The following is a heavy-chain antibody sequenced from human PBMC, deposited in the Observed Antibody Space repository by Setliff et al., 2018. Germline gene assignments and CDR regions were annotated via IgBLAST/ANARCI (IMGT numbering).Heavy chain of an antibody. CDR2: MYHSGSV. CDR3: AKPFYSYGSYFDY. Sequence: SETLSLTCTVSGYSISGGYYWGWIRQPPGKGLEWIGNMYHSGSVYYNPSLQSRVTISVDTSKNQFSLKLSSVTAADTAVYFCAKPFYSYGSYFDYWGQGILVTVSS. V-gene: IGHV4-38-2*02. J-gene: IGHJ4*02. CDR1: GYSISGGYY. D-gene: IGHD5-18*01.